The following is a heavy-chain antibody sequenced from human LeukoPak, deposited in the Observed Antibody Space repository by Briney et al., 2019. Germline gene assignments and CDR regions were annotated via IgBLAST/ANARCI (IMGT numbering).Heavy chain of an antibody. D-gene: IGHD3-22*01. CDR3: AKYYYDSSGAYYFDY. V-gene: IGHV3-23*01. J-gene: IGHJ4*02. CDR1: GFTFSSYA. Sequence: GGSLRLSCAASGFTFSSYAMSWVRQAPGKGLEWVSAIRGSGGSTYYADSVKGRFTISRDNSKNTLYLQMSSLRAEDTAVYYCAKYYYDSSGAYYFDYWGQGTLVTVSS. CDR2: IRGSGGST.